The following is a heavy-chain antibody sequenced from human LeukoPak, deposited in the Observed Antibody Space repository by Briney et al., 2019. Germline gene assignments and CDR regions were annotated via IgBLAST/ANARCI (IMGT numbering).Heavy chain of an antibody. J-gene: IGHJ4*02. CDR1: GFTVSSNY. CDR2: IKQDGSEK. D-gene: IGHD3/OR15-3a*01. CDR3: ARDRDWYTFDS. V-gene: IGHV3-7*01. Sequence: GGSLRLSCAASGFTVSSNYMSWVRQAPRKGLEWVANIKQDGSEKYYVGSVKDRFTISRDNAKNSLFLQMNSLRAEDTALYYCARDRDWYTFDSWGQGTLVAVSS.